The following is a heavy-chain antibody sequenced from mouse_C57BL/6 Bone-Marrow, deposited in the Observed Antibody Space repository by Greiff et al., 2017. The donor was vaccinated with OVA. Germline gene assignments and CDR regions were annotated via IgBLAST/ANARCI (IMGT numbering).Heavy chain of an antibody. Sequence: EVKVVESGGVLVKPGGSLKLSCAASGFTFSSYAMPWVSQTPEKRLEWVATINHGGGYTYYPENVKGRVTFSKDNAKTNQYLRTSHLKSEDTAMYYCARDEDYCGSSPFAYWGQGTLVTVSA. CDR1: GFTFSSYA. CDR3: ARDEDYCGSSPFAY. J-gene: IGHJ3*01. D-gene: IGHD1-1*01. CDR2: INHGGGYT. V-gene: IGHV5-4*01.